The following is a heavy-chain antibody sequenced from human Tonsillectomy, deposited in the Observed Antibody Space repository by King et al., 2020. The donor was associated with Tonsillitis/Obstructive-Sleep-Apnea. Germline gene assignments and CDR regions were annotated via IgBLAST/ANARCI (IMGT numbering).Heavy chain of an antibody. Sequence: GQLVQSGGGLVQPGRSLRLSCKASGFTFGDYPMNWVRQAPGKGLKWVGFIRSKAYGGTTEYAASVRGRFTISRDDSKSIAYLQMNSLKNEDTAVYYCTRGSGGFDYWGQGALVTVSS. V-gene: IGHV3-49*04. D-gene: IGHD2-15*01. CDR3: TRGSGGFDY. CDR2: IRSKAYGGTT. CDR1: GFTFGDYP. J-gene: IGHJ4*02.